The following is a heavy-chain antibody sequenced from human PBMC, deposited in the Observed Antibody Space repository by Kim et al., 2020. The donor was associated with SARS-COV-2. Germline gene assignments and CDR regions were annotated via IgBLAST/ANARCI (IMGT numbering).Heavy chain of an antibody. J-gene: IGHJ4*02. CDR2: ISYDGSNK. CDR1: GFTFSSYA. V-gene: IGHV3-30-3*01. CDR3: ARDFQEGWLPGV. D-gene: IGHD5-12*01. Sequence: GGSLRLSCAASGFTFSSYAMHWVRQAPGKGLEWVAVISYDGSNKYYADSVKGRFTISRDNSKNTLYLQMNSLIAEDTAVYYCARDFQEGWLPGVWGQGTL.